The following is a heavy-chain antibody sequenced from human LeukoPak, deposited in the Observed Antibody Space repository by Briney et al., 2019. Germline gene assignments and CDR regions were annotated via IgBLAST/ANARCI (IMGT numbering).Heavy chain of an antibody. CDR1: GFTFSKYA. Sequence: GGSLRLSCAASGFTFSKYALHWVRRAPGKGLEYVSAISANGGSTYYANFVKGRFTISRDNSRNTLYLQMGSLRADDMAIYYCARVGDNDAFDICGQGTMVTVSS. J-gene: IGHJ3*02. CDR3: ARVGDNDAFDI. CDR2: ISANGGST. V-gene: IGHV3-64*01. D-gene: IGHD4-17*01.